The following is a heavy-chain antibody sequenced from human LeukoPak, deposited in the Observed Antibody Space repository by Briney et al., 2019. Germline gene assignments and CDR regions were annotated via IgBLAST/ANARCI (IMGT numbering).Heavy chain of an antibody. D-gene: IGHD3-22*01. CDR2: INPNSGGT. CDR3: AIPATYDSSGYYC. Sequence: ASVKVSCKASGYTFTGYYMHWVRQAPGQGLEWMGWINPNSGGTRSAQKFQGRVTMTEDTSTDTAYMELSSLRSEDTAVYYCAIPATYDSSGYYCWGQGTLVTVSS. CDR1: GYTFTGYY. V-gene: IGHV1-2*02. J-gene: IGHJ4*02.